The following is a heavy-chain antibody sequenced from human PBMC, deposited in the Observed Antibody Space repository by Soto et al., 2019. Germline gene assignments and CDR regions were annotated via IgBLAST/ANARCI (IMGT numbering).Heavy chain of an antibody. CDR3: ARSIAVAGNMGGAFDI. D-gene: IGHD6-19*01. J-gene: IGHJ3*02. V-gene: IGHV5-51*01. CDR2: IYPGDSDT. CDR1: GYSFTSYW. Sequence: GESLKISCKGSGYSFTSYWIGWVRQMPGKGLEWMGIIYPGDSDTRYSPSFQGQVTISADKSISTAYLQWSSLEASDTAMYYCARSIAVAGNMGGAFDIWGQGTMVTVS.